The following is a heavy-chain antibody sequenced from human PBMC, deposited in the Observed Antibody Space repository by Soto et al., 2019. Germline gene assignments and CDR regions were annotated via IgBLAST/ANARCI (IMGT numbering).Heavy chain of an antibody. Sequence: ASVKVSCKASGYIFTGYYMHWVRQAPGQGLEWMGWINLNSGDTNYTQKFQGWVTMTRDTSISTAYMELSRLRSDDTAVYYCATSRISIAVAGETEYYFDYWGQGTPGTVS. CDR1: GYIFTGYY. CDR2: INLNSGDT. V-gene: IGHV1-2*04. D-gene: IGHD6-19*01. CDR3: ATSRISIAVAGETEYYFDY. J-gene: IGHJ4*02.